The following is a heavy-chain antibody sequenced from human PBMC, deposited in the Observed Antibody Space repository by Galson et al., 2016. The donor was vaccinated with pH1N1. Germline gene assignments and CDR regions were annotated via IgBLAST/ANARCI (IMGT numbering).Heavy chain of an antibody. V-gene: IGHV6-1*01. CDR2: TYYRSKWYN. Sequence: CAISGDSVSSNSAAWSWIRQSPSRGLEWLGRTYYRSKWYNDYAVSVKSRITINPDTSKNQLSLTLTSVTAADTAVYYCAAQTVGATTVFDLWGPGTKVIVSS. J-gene: IGHJ2*01. CDR1: GDSVSSNSAA. CDR3: AAQTVGATTVFDL. D-gene: IGHD1-26*01.